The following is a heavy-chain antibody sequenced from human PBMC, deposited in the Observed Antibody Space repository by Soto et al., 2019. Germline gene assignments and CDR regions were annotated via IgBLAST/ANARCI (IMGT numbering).Heavy chain of an antibody. CDR1: GYTFTSYG. CDR2: ISAYNGNT. Sequence: ASVKVSCKASGYTFTSYGISWVRQAPGQGLEWMGWISAYNGNTNYAQKLQGRVTMTTDTSTSTAYMELRSLRSDDTAVYYCARPGRPHLDSSYFDYGGQGTLVTVSS. V-gene: IGHV1-18*01. CDR3: ARPGRPHLDSSYFDY. D-gene: IGHD3-9*01. J-gene: IGHJ4*02.